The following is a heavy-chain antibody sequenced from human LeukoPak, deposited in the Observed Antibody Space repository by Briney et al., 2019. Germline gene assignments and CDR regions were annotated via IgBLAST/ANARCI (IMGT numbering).Heavy chain of an antibody. Sequence: GGSLRLSCAASGFTFSNYAMSWVRQAPGKGLEWVSSISGSGGSTHYADSVKGRFTISRDNSKNTLYLQMNSLRAEDTAVYYCARDDRGYFQHWGQGTLVTVSS. D-gene: IGHD3-10*01. CDR1: GFTFSNYA. CDR2: ISGSGGST. CDR3: ARDDRGYFQH. J-gene: IGHJ1*01. V-gene: IGHV3-23*01.